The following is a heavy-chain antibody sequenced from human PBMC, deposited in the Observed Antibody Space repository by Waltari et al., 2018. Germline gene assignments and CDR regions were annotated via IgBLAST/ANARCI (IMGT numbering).Heavy chain of an antibody. V-gene: IGHV4-38-2*02. D-gene: IGHD3-10*01. Sequence: QVQLQEAGPGLVKPSETLSLTCTVSGYSISSGYYWGWIRQPPGKVLEWIGSIYHSGSTYSSPSLKSRVTISVDTSKNQFSLKLSSVPAADTAVYYCARALSGGDRPSWFDPWGQGTLVTVSS. CDR1: GYSISSGYY. CDR2: IYHSGST. CDR3: ARALSGGDRPSWFDP. J-gene: IGHJ5*02.